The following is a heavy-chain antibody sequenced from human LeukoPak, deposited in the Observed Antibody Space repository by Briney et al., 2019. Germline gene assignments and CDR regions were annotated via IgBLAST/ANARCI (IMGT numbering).Heavy chain of an antibody. D-gene: IGHD1-26*01. CDR3: ARWETGSFSTPFED. Sequence: SETLSLTCAVSGGSISSSNWWSWVRQPPGKGLEWIGEIYHSGSTNYNPSLKSRVTISVDKSKNQFSLKLSSVTAEDTAIYYCARWETGSFSTPFEDWGQGTLVTVSS. CDR1: GGSISSSNW. CDR2: IYHSGST. J-gene: IGHJ4*02. V-gene: IGHV4-4*02.